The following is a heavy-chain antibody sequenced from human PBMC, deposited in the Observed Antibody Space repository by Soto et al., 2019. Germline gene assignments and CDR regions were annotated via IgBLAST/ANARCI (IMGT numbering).Heavy chain of an antibody. V-gene: IGHV4-59*01. Sequence: PSETLSLTCTVSGGSISSYYWSWIRQPPGKGLEWIGYIYYSGSTNYNPSLKSRVTISVDTSKNQFSPKLSSVTAADTAVYYCARATYDYGGNGWFDPWGQRTPVNVS. D-gene: IGHD4-17*01. CDR2: IYYSGST. CDR3: ARATYDYGGNGWFDP. J-gene: IGHJ5*02. CDR1: GGSISSYY.